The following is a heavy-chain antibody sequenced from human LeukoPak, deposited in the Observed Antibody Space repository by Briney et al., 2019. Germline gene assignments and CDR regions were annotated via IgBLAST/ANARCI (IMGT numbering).Heavy chain of an antibody. D-gene: IGHD3-10*01. CDR1: SYSISSGYF. Sequence: SETLSLTCTVSSYSISSGYFWSWIRQPPGKGLEWIGNIFYSGSTYYGPSLKSRLTISLDTSRNQFSLKLNSVTAADTAVYYCAKSNGYGLIDIWGQGTMVTVSS. CDR2: IFYSGST. CDR3: AKSNGYGLIDI. V-gene: IGHV4-38-2*02. J-gene: IGHJ3*02.